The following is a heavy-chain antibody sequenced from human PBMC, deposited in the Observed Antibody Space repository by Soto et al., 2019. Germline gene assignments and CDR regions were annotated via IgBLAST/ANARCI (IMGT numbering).Heavy chain of an antibody. CDR3: ARRV. CDR1: GFTFSNYP. J-gene: IGHJ4*02. Sequence: EVQVSESGGGLVQPGGSRRLSCATSGFTFSNYPMNWVRQAPGKGLEWVSGISAGGDRTYYADSVKDRFTIFRDNSKNSVSLRMNSLRVEDTAVYYCARRVWGQGTLVTVSS. CDR2: ISAGGDRT. V-gene: IGHV3-23*01.